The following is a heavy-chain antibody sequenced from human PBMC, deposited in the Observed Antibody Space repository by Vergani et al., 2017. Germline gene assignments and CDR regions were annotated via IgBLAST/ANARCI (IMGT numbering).Heavy chain of an antibody. D-gene: IGHD2-21*02. CDR2: IYYSGST. J-gene: IGHJ4*02. CDR3: ARGHTYCGGDCYYD. CDR1: GGSISSYY. Sequence: VQLQVSGPGLVKPSETLSLTCTVSGGSISSYYWSWIRQPPGKGLEWIGYIYYSGSTNYNPSLKSRVTISVDTSKNQFSLKLSSVTAADTAVYYCARGHTYCGGDCYYDWGQGTLVTVSS. V-gene: IGHV4-59*12.